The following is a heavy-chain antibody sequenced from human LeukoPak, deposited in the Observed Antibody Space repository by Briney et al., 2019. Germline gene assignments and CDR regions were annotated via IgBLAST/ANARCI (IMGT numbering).Heavy chain of an antibody. V-gene: IGHV4-59*01. CDR3: ARVRVSSGSQPWYFDY. J-gene: IGHJ4*02. Sequence: IRHRLMKELEWICYIYYSGSTDYNPSLKSRVNISVDTSKNQFSLKLSSVAAADTAVYFCARVRVSSGSQPWYFDYWGQGSLVIVFS. D-gene: IGHD3-22*01. CDR2: IYYSGST.